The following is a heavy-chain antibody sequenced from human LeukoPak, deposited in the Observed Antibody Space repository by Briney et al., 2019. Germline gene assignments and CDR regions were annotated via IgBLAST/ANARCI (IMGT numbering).Heavy chain of an antibody. CDR3: ARGGIAAAGTSDY. J-gene: IGHJ4*02. V-gene: IGHV1-8*03. CDR1: GYTFTSYD. D-gene: IGHD6-13*01. Sequence: GASVKVSCKASGYTFTSYDINWVRQATGQGLEWMGWMNPNSGNTGYAQKFQGRVIITRNTSISTAYMELSSLRSEDTAVYYCARGGIAAAGTSDYWGQGTLVTVSS. CDR2: MNPNSGNT.